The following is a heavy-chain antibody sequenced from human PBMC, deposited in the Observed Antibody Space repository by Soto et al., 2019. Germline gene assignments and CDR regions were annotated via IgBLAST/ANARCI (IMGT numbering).Heavy chain of an antibody. CDR3: ARGLGKGGGSAGFEY. V-gene: IGHV1-2*02. J-gene: IGHJ4*02. CDR2: INPKSGGT. D-gene: IGHD1-26*01. CDR1: GYTFTVYY. Sequence: QVQLVQSGAEVKKPGASVNVSCKASGYTFTVYYMHWVRQAPGQGLEWMGWINPKSGGTMYPQKFQGRVTMTWDTSIRTAFMALTRVGSDGKAVYYCARGLGKGGGSAGFEYWGQGTLVNLSS.